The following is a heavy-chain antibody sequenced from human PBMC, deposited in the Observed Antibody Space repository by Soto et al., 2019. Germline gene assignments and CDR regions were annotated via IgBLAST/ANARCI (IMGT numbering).Heavy chain of an antibody. J-gene: IGHJ3*02. D-gene: IGHD3-16*02. CDR3: KIDFDYIWGSYRYSKVPAHDAFDI. V-gene: IGHV1-18*01. Sequence: GASVKVSCKASGYTFTSYGISWVRQAPGQGLEWMGWISAYNGNTNYAQKLQGRVTMTTDTSTSTAYMELRSLRSDDTAVYYCKIDFDYIWGSYRYSKVPAHDAFDIWGQGTMVTVSS. CDR1: GYTFTSYG. CDR2: ISAYNGNT.